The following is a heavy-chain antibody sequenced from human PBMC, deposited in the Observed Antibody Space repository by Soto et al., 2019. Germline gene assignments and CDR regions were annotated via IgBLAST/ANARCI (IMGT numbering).Heavy chain of an antibody. Sequence: PGESLKISCKGSGYSFTIYWIGWVRQMPGKGLEWMGIIYPGDSDTRYSPSFQGQVTISADKSISTAYLQWSSLKASDTAMYYCARQDIVVVPAAIGNYYYYYGMDVWGQGTTVTVSS. CDR2: IYPGDSDT. CDR1: GYSFTIYW. D-gene: IGHD2-2*01. CDR3: ARQDIVVVPAAIGNYYYYYGMDV. J-gene: IGHJ6*02. V-gene: IGHV5-51*01.